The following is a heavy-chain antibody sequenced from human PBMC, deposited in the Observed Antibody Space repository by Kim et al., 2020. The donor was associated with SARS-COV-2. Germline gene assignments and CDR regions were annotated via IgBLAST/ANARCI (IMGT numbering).Heavy chain of an antibody. Sequence: GGSLRLSCAASGFTFSSYAMHWVRQAPGKGLEWVAVISYDGSNKYYADSVKGRFTISRDNSKNTLYLQMNSLRAEDTAVYYCARTSLYSSSWYYFDYWG. CDR2: ISYDGSNK. D-gene: IGHD6-13*01. CDR3: ARTSLYSSSWYYFDY. V-gene: IGHV3-30-3*01. CDR1: GFTFSSYA. J-gene: IGHJ4*01.